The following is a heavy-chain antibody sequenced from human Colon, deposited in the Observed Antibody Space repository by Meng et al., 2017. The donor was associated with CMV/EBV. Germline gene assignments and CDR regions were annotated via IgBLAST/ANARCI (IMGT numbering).Heavy chain of an antibody. CDR2: ISSSSSYI. V-gene: IGHV3-21*01. CDR1: GFTFDTYS. CDR3: ARGHDFDY. J-gene: IGHJ4*02. Sequence: GGSLRLSCAASGFTFDTYSMNWVRQAPGTGLEWVASISSSSSYIYYADSVKGRFTISRDNAKNSLYLQINNLRAEDTAVYYCARGHDFDYWGQGTLVTVSS.